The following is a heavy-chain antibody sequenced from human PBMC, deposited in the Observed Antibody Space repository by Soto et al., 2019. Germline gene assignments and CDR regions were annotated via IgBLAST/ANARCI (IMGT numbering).Heavy chain of an antibody. CDR2: INPSGGGT. J-gene: IGHJ6*02. V-gene: IGHV1-46*03. CDR3: ARDRPTSIDYYYGMDV. D-gene: IGHD6-6*01. CDR1: GYTFTSYY. Sequence: GASVKVSCKASGYTFTSYYIHWVRQAPGQGLEWMGIINPSGGGTSYAQKFQGRVTMTRDTSTSTVYMELSSLRSEDTAVYYCARDRPTSIDYYYGMDVWGQGTTVTVSS.